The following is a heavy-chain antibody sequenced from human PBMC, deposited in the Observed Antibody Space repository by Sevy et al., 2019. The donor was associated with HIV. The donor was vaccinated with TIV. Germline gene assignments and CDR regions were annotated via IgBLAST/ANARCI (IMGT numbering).Heavy chain of an antibody. J-gene: IGHJ5*02. Sequence: GGSLRLSCEASGFPFTNHGVHWVRQAPGKGLAWVALMWFDGSNKYYADSVKGRFTVSSDDSKNTLYLQMNSLRADDTAIYYCARDREFYDHGEYGPTSAPDLWGQGTLVTVS. CDR3: ARDREFYDHGEYGPTSAPDL. CDR2: MWFDGSNK. CDR1: GFPFTNHG. V-gene: IGHV3-33*08. D-gene: IGHD4-17*01.